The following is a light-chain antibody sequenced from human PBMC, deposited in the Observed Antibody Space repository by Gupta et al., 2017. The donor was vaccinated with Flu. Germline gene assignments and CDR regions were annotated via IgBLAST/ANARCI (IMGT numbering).Light chain of an antibody. CDR1: SLGSYY. Sequence: SSELTQDPAVSVALGQTVRITCQGDSLGSYYTRWYQQKPGQDPVLVIYGKNKRPSGIPDRFSGSGSGNKASLTITGAQAEDEADDDYNSRDSSGNHRVVFGGGTKLTVL. CDR2: GKN. CDR3: NSRDSSGNHRVV. J-gene: IGLJ3*02. V-gene: IGLV3-19*01.